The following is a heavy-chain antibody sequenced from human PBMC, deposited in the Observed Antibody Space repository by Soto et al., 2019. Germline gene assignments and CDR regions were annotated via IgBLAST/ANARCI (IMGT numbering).Heavy chain of an antibody. CDR3: ARGLGLMSRYYYYYTDV. CDR2: INHSGST. CDR1: GVSFSGYY. Sequence: PSETLSLTCAVDGVSFSGYYWSWIRQPPGRGLEWIGEINHSGSTNYNPSLKSRVTISVDTSKNQFSLKLSSVTAADTAVYYCARGLGLMSRYYYYYTDVWGKGTTVTVSS. J-gene: IGHJ6*03. V-gene: IGHV4-34*01. D-gene: IGHD1-26*01.